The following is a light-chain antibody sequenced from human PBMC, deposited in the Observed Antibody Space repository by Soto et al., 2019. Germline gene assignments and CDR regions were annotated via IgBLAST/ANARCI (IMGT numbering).Light chain of an antibody. CDR2: DES. CDR1: QSVSVY. J-gene: IGKJ4*01. Sequence: EIVLTQSPATLSLPPGERATLSCRASQSVSVYLAWDQQKPGQVPRLLIYDESNRATGIPDRFSGIGSGTDFTLTISSREPEDFAVYYCQLRSSWPPALTFGGGTKVEIK. CDR3: QLRSSWPPALT. V-gene: IGKV3-11*01.